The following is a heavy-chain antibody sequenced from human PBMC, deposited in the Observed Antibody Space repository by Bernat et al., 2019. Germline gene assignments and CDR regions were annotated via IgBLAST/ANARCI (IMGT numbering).Heavy chain of an antibody. CDR2: ISYDGSNK. CDR1: GFTFSSYG. D-gene: IGHD3-22*01. Sequence: QVQLVESGGGLVQPGRSLRLSCAASGFTFSSYGMHWVRQAPGKGLEWVAVISYDGSNKYYADSVKGRFTISRDKSKNKLYLQMNSQRAEDTAVYYCAKAHRITMIAITTANWGQGTLVTVSS. V-gene: IGHV3-30*18. J-gene: IGHJ4*02. CDR3: AKAHRITMIAITTAN.